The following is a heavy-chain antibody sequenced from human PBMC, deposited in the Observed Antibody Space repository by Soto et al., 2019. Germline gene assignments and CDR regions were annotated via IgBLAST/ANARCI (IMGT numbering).Heavy chain of an antibody. D-gene: IGHD3-22*01. CDR3: ARDLDGLHDDTSGPFPRPG. Sequence: SETLSLTCTVSGGSISSDDYYWGWISQAPGRGLEWIGYIHSSGSIYYNPSLKSRATMSIDTAWNQFSLKVGSVTVADTAVYYCARDLDGLHDDTSGPFPRPGWGQGTLVTVSS. CDR2: IHSSGSI. J-gene: IGHJ1*01. CDR1: GGSISSDDYY. V-gene: IGHV4-30-4*01.